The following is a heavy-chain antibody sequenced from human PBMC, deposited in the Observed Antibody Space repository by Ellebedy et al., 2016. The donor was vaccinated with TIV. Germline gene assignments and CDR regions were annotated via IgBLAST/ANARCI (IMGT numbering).Heavy chain of an antibody. CDR3: AGDGVAAGLDY. J-gene: IGHJ4*02. CDR2: IRQDGSAK. D-gene: IGHD6-19*01. V-gene: IGHV3-7*03. CDR1: GFTFTRDY. Sequence: GESLKISCVGSGFTFTRDYMSWVRQAPGKGLEWVANIRQDGSAKFYIDSGKGRFTISRDNAKNALYLQMNSLRAEATAVYYCAGDGVAAGLDYWGQGSLVTVSS.